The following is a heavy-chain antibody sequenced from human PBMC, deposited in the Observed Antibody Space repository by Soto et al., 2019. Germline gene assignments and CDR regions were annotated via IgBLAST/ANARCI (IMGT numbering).Heavy chain of an antibody. D-gene: IGHD3-22*01. CDR3: ARGGDSSGYYYASDY. Sequence: PSETLSLTCTVSGGSISSYYWSWIRQPAGKGLEWIGHIYSGGSSDYNPSLKSRVTMSVDTSKNQFSLKVRSVTAADTAVYYCARGGDSSGYYYASDYWSKGTLVTVSS. J-gene: IGHJ4*02. V-gene: IGHV4-4*07. CDR2: IYSGGSS. CDR1: GGSISSYY.